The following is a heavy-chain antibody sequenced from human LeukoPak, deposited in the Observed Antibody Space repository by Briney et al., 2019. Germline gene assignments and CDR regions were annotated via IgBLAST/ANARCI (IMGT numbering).Heavy chain of an antibody. CDR3: ARGSSGWSYYFDY. CDR2: IYYSGST. Sequence: SETLSLTCTVSGGSISSSSYYWGWLRQPPGKGREWIGSIYYSGSTYYNPSLKSRVTISVDTSKNQFSLKLSSVTAADTAVYYCARGSSGWSYYFDYWGQGTLVTVSS. V-gene: IGHV4-39*01. D-gene: IGHD6-19*01. CDR1: GGSISSSSYY. J-gene: IGHJ4*02.